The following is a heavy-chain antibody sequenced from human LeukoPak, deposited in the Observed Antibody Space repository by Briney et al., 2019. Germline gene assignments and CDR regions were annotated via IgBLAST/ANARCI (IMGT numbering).Heavy chain of an antibody. Sequence: GGSLRLSCAASGFTFSDYYMSWIRQAPGKGLEWVSYISSSGSTIYYADSVKGRFTISRDNSKNTLYLQMNSLRAEDTAVYYCAKEPNYYDSSGYYYWGQGTLVTVSS. J-gene: IGHJ4*02. CDR2: ISSSGSTI. V-gene: IGHV3-11*04. CDR3: AKEPNYYDSSGYYY. CDR1: GFTFSDYY. D-gene: IGHD3-22*01.